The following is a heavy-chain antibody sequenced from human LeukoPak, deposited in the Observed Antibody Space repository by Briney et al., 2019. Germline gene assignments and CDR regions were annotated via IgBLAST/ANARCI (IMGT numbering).Heavy chain of an antibody. V-gene: IGHV3-11*01. CDR3: ARDGYYGSGETYYYYGMDV. CDR1: GFTFSDYY. CDR2: ISSSGSTI. D-gene: IGHD3-10*01. J-gene: IGHJ6*02. Sequence: GGSLRLSCAASGFTFSDYYMSWIRQAPGKGLEWVSYISSSGSTIYYVDSVKGRFTISRDNAKNSLYLQMNSLRAEDTAVYYCARDGYYGSGETYYYYGMDVWGQGTTVTVSS.